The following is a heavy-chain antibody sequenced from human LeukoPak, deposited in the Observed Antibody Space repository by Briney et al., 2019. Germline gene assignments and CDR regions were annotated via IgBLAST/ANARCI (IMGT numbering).Heavy chain of an antibody. D-gene: IGHD1-14*01. CDR2: INPSGITT. Sequence: ASVKVSCKTSGYTFAYYYLHWVRQAPGQGLDWMGMINPSGITTTYAQNFQGRVTMTTDMSTSTVYLELNSLKSEDTAVYYCAGHNVYFDYWGLGTLVTVSS. CDR3: AGHNVYFDY. CDR1: GYTFAYYY. V-gene: IGHV1-46*01. J-gene: IGHJ4*02.